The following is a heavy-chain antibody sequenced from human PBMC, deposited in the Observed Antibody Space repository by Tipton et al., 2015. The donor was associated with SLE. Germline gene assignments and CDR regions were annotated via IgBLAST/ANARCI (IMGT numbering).Heavy chain of an antibody. V-gene: IGHV4-61*02. CDR3: ARESRGSGSYRYYYYYMDV. D-gene: IGHD3-10*01. J-gene: IGHJ6*03. CDR2: IYTSGST. CDR1: GGSISSGSYY. Sequence: TLSLTCTVSGGSISSGSYYWSWIRQPAGKGLEWIGRIYTSGSTNYNPSLKSRVTISVDTSKNQFSLKLSSVTAADTAVYYCARESRGSGSYRYYYYYMDVWGKGTTVTVSS.